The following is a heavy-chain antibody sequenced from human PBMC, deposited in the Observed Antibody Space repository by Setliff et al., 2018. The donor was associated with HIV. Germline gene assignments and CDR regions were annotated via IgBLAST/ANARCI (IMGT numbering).Heavy chain of an antibody. CDR2: IHHSGGT. CDR1: YGSISGHY. J-gene: IGHJ4*02. D-gene: IGHD6-13*01. Sequence: TLSLTCTVSYGSISGHYWTWIRQPPGKGLEWIGYIHHSGGTQYNPSLMSRLTMSVDSSKNQFSLSLSSVTAADTAVYYCARLPDINSWPFDYWARGTLGTVSS. V-gene: IGHV4-59*11. CDR3: ARLPDINSWPFDY.